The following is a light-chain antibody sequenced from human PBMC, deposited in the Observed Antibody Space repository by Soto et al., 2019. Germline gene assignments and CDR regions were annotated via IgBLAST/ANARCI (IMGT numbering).Light chain of an antibody. CDR3: FSYTANDNWV. CDR1: NSDVGRYNS. V-gene: IGLV2-11*01. Sequence: QSVMTQPHSVSGSPGQSVTISCTGTNSDVGRYNSVSWYQQLPGKAPKIIISAVRQRPSGVPDRFSGSKSGNTASLTISGLQADDEADYFCFSYTANDNWVFGVGTKLTVL. CDR2: AVR. J-gene: IGLJ3*02.